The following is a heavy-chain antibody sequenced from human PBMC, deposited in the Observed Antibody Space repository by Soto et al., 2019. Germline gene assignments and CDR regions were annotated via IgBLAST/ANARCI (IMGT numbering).Heavy chain of an antibody. CDR1: GITFEEFA. V-gene: IGHV3-9*01. CDR2: INWNSGGI. Sequence: DVHLVESGGGLVQPGGSLRLSCAATGITFEEFAIHWVRQAPGKGLEWVSGINWNSGGIGYADSVKGRFTISRDNAKNSLYLHLNSLRAEDTALYYCAKAPNLVTHWFDPWGQGTLVTVSS. J-gene: IGHJ5*02. CDR3: AKAPNLVTHWFDP. D-gene: IGHD3-9*01.